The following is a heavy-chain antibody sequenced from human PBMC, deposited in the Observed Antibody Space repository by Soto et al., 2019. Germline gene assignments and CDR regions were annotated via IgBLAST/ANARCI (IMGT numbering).Heavy chain of an antibody. Sequence: QVQLQESGPGLVKPSETLSLTCTVSGGSVSSDSYYWSWIRQPPGKGLEWIGYIYYSGSTNYNPSLTSRVTMSVDKSKNQFSLKRSSVTAADTAVYYCARARTKSTYYFDYRGQGTLVP. V-gene: IGHV4-61*01. J-gene: IGHJ4*02. CDR3: ARARTKSTYYFDY. CDR2: IYYSGST. CDR1: GGSVSSDSYY.